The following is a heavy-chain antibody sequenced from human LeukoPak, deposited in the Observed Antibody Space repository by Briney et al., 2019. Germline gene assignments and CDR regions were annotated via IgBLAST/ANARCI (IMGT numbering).Heavy chain of an antibody. CDR2: ISYIGST. V-gene: IGHV4-59*11. CDR1: DDSFSSHY. CDR3: ARSSGNYDFWSGYSYNWFDP. Sequence: PSETLSLTCAVSDDSFSSHYWTWIRQPPGKGLEWIGYISYIGSTNYNPSLKSRVTISIDTSRNQFSLRLSSVTAADTAVYYCARSSGNYDFWSGYSYNWFDPWGQGTLVTVSS. D-gene: IGHD3-3*01. J-gene: IGHJ5*02.